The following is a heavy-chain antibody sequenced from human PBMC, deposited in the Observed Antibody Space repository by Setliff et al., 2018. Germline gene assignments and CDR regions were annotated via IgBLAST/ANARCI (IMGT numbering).Heavy chain of an antibody. CDR3: ATSTWELGGFDY. CDR1: GYTLTELS. CDR2: FDPEDRET. D-gene: IGHD1-26*01. Sequence: ASVKVSCKVSGYTLTELSMHWVRQAPGKGLEWMGGFDPEDRETIYAQKFQGRVTMTEDKSTDTAYMELSSLSSEDTAVYYCATSTWELGGFDYWGQGTLVTVSS. J-gene: IGHJ4*02. V-gene: IGHV1-24*01.